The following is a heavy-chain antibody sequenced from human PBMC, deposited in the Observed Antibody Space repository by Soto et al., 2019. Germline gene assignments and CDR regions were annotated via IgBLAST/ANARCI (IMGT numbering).Heavy chain of an antibody. D-gene: IGHD2-21*01. CDR2: ISYDGSNK. V-gene: IGHV3-30-3*01. CDR1: GFTFSSYA. Sequence: GGSLRLSCAASGFTFSSYAKYWVRPAPGKGLEWVAVISYDGSNKYYADSVKGRFTISRDNSKNTLYLQMNSLRAEDTAVYYCARDLYVVGLLVGPFDYWGQGTLVTVSP. J-gene: IGHJ4*02. CDR3: ARDLYVVGLLVGPFDY.